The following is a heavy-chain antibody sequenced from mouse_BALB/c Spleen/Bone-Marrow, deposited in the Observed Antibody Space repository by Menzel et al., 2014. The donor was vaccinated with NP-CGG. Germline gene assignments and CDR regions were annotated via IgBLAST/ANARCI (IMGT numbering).Heavy chain of an antibody. Sequence: EVMLVESGGDLVKPGGSLKLSCAASGFTFSSYGMSWVRQTPDKRLEWVATISGGGSYTYYPDSVKGRFTISRDNAKNTLYLQMSSLKSEDTAMYYCARPTTVVATGGSFDYWGQGTTLTVSS. D-gene: IGHD1-1*01. CDR2: ISGGGSYT. V-gene: IGHV5-6*01. CDR1: GFTFSSYG. J-gene: IGHJ2*01. CDR3: ARPTTVVATGGSFDY.